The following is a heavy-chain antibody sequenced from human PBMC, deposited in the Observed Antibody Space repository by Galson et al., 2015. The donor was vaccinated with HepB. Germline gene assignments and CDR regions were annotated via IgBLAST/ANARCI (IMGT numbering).Heavy chain of an antibody. Sequence: TLSLTCTVSGGSISSGSYYWSWIRQPAGKGLEWIGRIYTSGSTNYNPSLKSRVTISVDTSKNQFSLKLSSVTAADTAVYYCARYSSSWTVYYNGMDVWGQGTTVTVSS. J-gene: IGHJ6*02. CDR2: IYTSGST. CDR1: GGSISSGSYY. V-gene: IGHV4-61*02. D-gene: IGHD6-13*01. CDR3: ARYSSSWTVYYNGMDV.